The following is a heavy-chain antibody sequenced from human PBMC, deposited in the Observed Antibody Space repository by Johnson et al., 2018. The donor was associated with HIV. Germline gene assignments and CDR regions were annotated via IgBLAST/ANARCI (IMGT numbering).Heavy chain of an antibody. V-gene: IGHV3-66*01. CDR1: GFTVSSNY. Sequence: VQLVESGGGLVKPGGSLRLSCAASGFTVSSNYMSWVRQAPGKGLEWVSIIYSGDSTYYADSVKGRFTISRDNSKNTLYLQMNSLRAEDTAVYYCARMVDSSSWTPDAFDIWGQGTMVTVSS. D-gene: IGHD6-13*01. CDR2: IYSGDST. J-gene: IGHJ3*02. CDR3: ARMVDSSSWTPDAFDI.